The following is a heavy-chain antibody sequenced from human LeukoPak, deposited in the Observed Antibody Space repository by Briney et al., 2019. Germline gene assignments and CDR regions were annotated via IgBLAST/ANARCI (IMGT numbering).Heavy chain of an antibody. V-gene: IGHV3-53*05. CDR1: GFTVSSNY. D-gene: IGHD6-13*01. J-gene: IGHJ6*02. CDR2: IYSGGST. CDR3: ARDRGLIAAADDYGMDV. Sequence: GGSLRLSCAASGFTVSSNYMSWVRQAPGKGLEWVSVIYSGGSTYYADSVKGRFTISRDNSKNTLYLQMNSLRAEDTAVYYCARDRGLIAAADDYGMDVWGQGTTVTVSS.